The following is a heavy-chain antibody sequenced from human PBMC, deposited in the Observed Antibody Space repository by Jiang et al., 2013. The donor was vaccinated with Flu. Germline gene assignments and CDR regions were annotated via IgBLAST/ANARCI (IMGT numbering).Heavy chain of an antibody. CDR1: GGSISSSSYY. Sequence: VKPSETLSLTCTVSGGSISSSSYYWGWIRQPPGKGLEWIGSIYYSGSTYYNPSLKSRVTISVDTSKNQFSLKLSSVTAADTAVYYCARYSRPHYYDSTAWDYWGQGTLV. CDR3: ARYSRPHYYDSTAWDY. V-gene: IGHV4-39*01. CDR2: IYYSGST. J-gene: IGHJ4*02. D-gene: IGHD3-22*01.